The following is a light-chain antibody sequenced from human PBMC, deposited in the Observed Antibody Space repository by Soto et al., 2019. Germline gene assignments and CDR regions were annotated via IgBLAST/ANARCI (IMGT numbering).Light chain of an antibody. V-gene: IGKV3-20*01. CDR2: GAS. J-gene: IGKJ1*01. Sequence: EVVLTQSPGTLSLSPGETVTLSCRASQSVSSTYLAWYQQKPGQAPRLLIYGASGRATGIPDRFSGSGSGTGFTLPISRLEPEDFAVYYCQQYVSSPWTFGQGTKVEIK. CDR1: QSVSSTY. CDR3: QQYVSSPWT.